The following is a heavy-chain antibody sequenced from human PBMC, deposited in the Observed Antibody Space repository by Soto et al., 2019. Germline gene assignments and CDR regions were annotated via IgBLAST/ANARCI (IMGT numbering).Heavy chain of an antibody. V-gene: IGHV3-23*01. Sequence: GGSLRLSCAASGFTFSSYAMSWVRQAPGKGLEWVSAISGSGGSTYYADSVKGRFTISRDNSKNTLYLQKNSLRAEDTAVYYCAKAGYCSGGSCDEYFQHWGQGTLVTVSS. D-gene: IGHD2-15*01. J-gene: IGHJ1*01. CDR2: ISGSGGST. CDR3: AKAGYCSGGSCDEYFQH. CDR1: GFTFSSYA.